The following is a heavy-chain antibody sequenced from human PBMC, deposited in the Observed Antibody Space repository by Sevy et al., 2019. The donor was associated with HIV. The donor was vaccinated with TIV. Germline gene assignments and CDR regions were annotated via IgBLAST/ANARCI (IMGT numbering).Heavy chain of an antibody. D-gene: IGHD5-18*01. Sequence: GESLKISCAAYGFTFSIYAMHWVRQAPGKGLEWVAVISYDGSNKYYADSVKGRFNISRDNSKNTMDLQMNSLRAEDTAVYYCTRDFARSGYSYGSFGYYYYGMDVWGQGTTVTGSS. CDR1: GFTFSIYA. J-gene: IGHJ6*02. V-gene: IGHV3-30-3*01. CDR2: ISYDGSNK. CDR3: TRDFARSGYSYGSFGYYYYGMDV.